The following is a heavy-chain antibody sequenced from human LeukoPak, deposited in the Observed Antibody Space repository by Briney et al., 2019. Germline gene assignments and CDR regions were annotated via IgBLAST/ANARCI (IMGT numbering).Heavy chain of an antibody. J-gene: IGHJ4*02. Sequence: PSETLSLTCTVSGGSISSSSYYWGWIRQPPGKGLEWIGEIIDTGSTKYNSSLKSRVTISVDTSKNQFSLSLDSVTAADTAVYYCARGLASGYPPIPFDYWGQGTLVTVSS. V-gene: IGHV4-39*07. D-gene: IGHD3-3*01. CDR3: ARGLASGYPPIPFDY. CDR2: IIDTGST. CDR1: GGSISSSSYY.